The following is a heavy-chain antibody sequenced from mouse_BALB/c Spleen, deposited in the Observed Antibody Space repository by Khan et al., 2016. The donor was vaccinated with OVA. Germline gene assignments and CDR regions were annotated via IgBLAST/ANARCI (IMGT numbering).Heavy chain of an antibody. J-gene: IGHJ3*01. CDR3: VRVYGCGEGLAY. V-gene: IGHV2-2*02. CDR1: GFSLTNFG. CDR2: IWGGGTT. D-gene: IGHD2-2*01. Sequence: QVQLKQSGPGLVQPSQSLSITCTVSGFSLTNFGVHWVRQSPGRCLEWLGVIWGGGTTGYNAAFISRLSISKDHPRSQSFFKMKGQQATSTAIYYCVRVYGCGEGLAYWGRGTLGTVSA.